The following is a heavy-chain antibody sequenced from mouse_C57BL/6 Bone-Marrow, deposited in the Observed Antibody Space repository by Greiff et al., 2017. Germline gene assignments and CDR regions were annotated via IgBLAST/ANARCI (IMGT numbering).Heavy chain of an antibody. Sequence: QVQLKESGPELVKPGASVKISCKASGYSFTSYYIHWVKQRPGQGLEWIGWIYPGSGNTKYNEKFKGKATLTADTSSSTAYMQLSRLTSEDSAVYYCARLYYYAMDYWGQGTSVTVSS. J-gene: IGHJ4*01. CDR1: GYSFTSYY. V-gene: IGHV1-66*01. CDR3: ARLYYYAMDY. CDR2: IYPGSGNT.